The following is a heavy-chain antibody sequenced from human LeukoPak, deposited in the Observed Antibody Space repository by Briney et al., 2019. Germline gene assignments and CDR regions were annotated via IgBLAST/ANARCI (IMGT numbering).Heavy chain of an antibody. Sequence: SETLSLTCTVSGGSISSYYWSWIRQPPGKGLEWLGEINHSGSTNYNPSLKSRVTISVDTSKNQFSLKLSSVTAADTAVYYCARGERYDILTGQNRSYYYYYGMDVWGQGTTVTVSS. J-gene: IGHJ6*02. CDR1: GGSISSYY. D-gene: IGHD3-9*01. CDR3: ARGERYDILTGQNRSYYYYYGMDV. CDR2: INHSGST. V-gene: IGHV4-34*01.